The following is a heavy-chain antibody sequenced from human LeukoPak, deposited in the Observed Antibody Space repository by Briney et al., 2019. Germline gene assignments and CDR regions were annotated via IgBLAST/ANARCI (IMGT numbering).Heavy chain of an antibody. Sequence: PGGSLRLSCAASGFTFSDYYMSWIRQAPGKGLEWVSHISSSSSYTNYADSVKGRFTISRDNAKNSLYLQMNSLRAEDTAVYYCAGVGQQLYNWFDPWGQGTLVTVSS. CDR1: GFTFSDYY. V-gene: IGHV3-11*05. CDR3: AGVGQQLYNWFDP. J-gene: IGHJ5*02. D-gene: IGHD6-13*01. CDR2: ISSSSSYT.